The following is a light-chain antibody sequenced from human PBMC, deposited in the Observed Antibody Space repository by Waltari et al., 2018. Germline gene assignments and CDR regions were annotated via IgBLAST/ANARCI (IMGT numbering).Light chain of an antibody. CDR3: QKYVRLPAT. CDR1: RSVSRA. J-gene: IGKJ1*01. Sequence: SCRASRSVSRALAWDQQKPGQAPRLLIYEASTRATGIPDRFSGSGSGTDFSLTISRLEPEDFAVYYCQKYVRLPATFGQGTKVEIK. V-gene: IGKV3-20*01. CDR2: EAS.